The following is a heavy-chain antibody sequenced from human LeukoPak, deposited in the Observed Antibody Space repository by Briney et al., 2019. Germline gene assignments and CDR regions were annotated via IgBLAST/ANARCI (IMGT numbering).Heavy chain of an antibody. Sequence: PGGCLRLSCAASGFTVSSNYMSWVRQAPGKGLEWVSVIYSGGSTYYADSVKGRFTISRDNSKNTLYLQMNSLRAEDTAVYYCARTYYYDSSGPWTFDIWGQGTMVTVSS. D-gene: IGHD3-22*01. J-gene: IGHJ3*02. CDR1: GFTVSSNY. CDR3: ARTYYYDSSGPWTFDI. CDR2: IYSGGST. V-gene: IGHV3-53*01.